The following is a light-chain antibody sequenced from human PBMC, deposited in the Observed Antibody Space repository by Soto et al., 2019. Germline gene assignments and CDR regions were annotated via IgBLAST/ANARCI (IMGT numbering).Light chain of an antibody. V-gene: IGKV1-9*01. CDR3: QQLNSYLFT. J-gene: IGKJ3*01. CDR2: AAS. CDR1: QGISSY. Sequence: IQLTQSPSSLSASVGDRVTITCRASQGISSYLAWYQQKPGKAPKLLIYAASTLQSGVPSRFSGSGSGTDFTLTISSLQPEDFATYYCQQLNSYLFTFGPGTTVDIK.